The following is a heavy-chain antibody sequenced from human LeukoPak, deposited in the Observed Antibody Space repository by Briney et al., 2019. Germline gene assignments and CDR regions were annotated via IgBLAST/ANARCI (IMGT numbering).Heavy chain of an antibody. Sequence: GESLKISCKVSADTFINYWIAWVRQMPGKGLEWMGIIYPGDSETIYGPSFQGQVTISADRSLTTAYLQCRSLKASDSAMYYCVRRSGRWSDFDYWGQGTLVTVSS. CDR1: ADTFINYW. V-gene: IGHV5-51*01. CDR3: VRRSGRWSDFDY. CDR2: IYPGDSET. J-gene: IGHJ4*02. D-gene: IGHD3-3*01.